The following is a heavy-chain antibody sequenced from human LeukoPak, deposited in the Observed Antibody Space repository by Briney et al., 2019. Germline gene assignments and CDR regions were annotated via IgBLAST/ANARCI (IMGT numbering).Heavy chain of an antibody. V-gene: IGHV4-61*01. CDR1: GGSVSSRSYY. CDR3: ARMLVRGLEADY. J-gene: IGHJ4*02. D-gene: IGHD3-10*01. CDR2: IYYSGST. Sequence: SETLSLTCTVSGGSVSSRSYYWSWIRQPPGKGREWIGYIYYSGSTSYNPSLKRRVSISVDTSKNQFSLRLSSVTAADTAVYYCARMLVRGLEADYWGQGTLVTVSS.